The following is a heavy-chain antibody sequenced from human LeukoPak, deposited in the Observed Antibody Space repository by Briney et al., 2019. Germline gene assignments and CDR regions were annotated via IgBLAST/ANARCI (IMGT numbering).Heavy chain of an antibody. CDR3: ARDTYYYHSSGYGDAFDV. Sequence: SETLSLTCTVSGGSISSYYWSWIRQPPGKGLEWIGYIYYSGSTNYNPSLKSRVTISVDTSKNQFSLKLSSVTAADTAVYYCARDTYYYHSSGYGDAFDVWGQGTRVTVSS. CDR1: GGSISSYY. CDR2: IYYSGST. J-gene: IGHJ3*01. D-gene: IGHD3-22*01. V-gene: IGHV4-59*12.